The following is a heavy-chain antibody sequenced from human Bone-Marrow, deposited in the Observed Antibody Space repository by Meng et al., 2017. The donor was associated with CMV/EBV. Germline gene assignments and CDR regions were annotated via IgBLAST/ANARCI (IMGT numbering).Heavy chain of an antibody. Sequence: GESLKISCAASGFTFSSHGMHWVRQAPGKGLEWVAVIWSDANKKYYADSVKGRFTISRDNSKNTLYLQMNSLRAEDTAVYYCAKGAATYYDFWSGYPGEYYFDYWGQGTLVTVSS. D-gene: IGHD3-3*01. CDR1: GFTFSSHG. V-gene: IGHV3-30*02. CDR2: IWSDANKK. CDR3: AKGAATYYDFWSGYPGEYYFDY. J-gene: IGHJ4*02.